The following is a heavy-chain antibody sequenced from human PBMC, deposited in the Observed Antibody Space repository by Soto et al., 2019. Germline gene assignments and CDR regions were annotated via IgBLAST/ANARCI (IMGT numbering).Heavy chain of an antibody. CDR3: ATTSSGYYYFDY. V-gene: IGHV4-59*01. CDR1: GGSISSYY. CDR2: IYYSGST. J-gene: IGHJ4*02. Sequence: SETLSLTCTVSGGSISSYYWSWFRQPPGKGLEWIGYIYYSGSTNYNPSLKSRVTISVDTSKNQFSLKLSSVTAADTAVYYCATTSSGYYYFDYWGQGTLVTVS. D-gene: IGHD3-22*01.